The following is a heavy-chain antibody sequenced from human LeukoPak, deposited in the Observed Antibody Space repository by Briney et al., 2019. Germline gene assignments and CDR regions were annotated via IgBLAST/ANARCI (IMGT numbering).Heavy chain of an antibody. J-gene: IGHJ6*03. CDR1: GGTFSSYA. CDR3: AGWLRSKYYYMDA. CDR2: IIPIFGTA. D-gene: IGHD5-12*01. V-gene: IGHV1-69*05. Sequence: GASVKVSCKASGGTFSSYAISWVRQAPGQGLEWMGGIIPIFGTANYAQKFQGRVTITTDESTSTAYMELSSLRSEDTAVYYCAGWLRSKYYYMDAWGKGTTVTVSS.